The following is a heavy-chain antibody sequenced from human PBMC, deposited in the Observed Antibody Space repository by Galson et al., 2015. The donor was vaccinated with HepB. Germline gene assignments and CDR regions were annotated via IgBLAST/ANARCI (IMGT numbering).Heavy chain of an antibody. Sequence: QSGAEVKKPGESLRISCKGSGYSFTSYWISWVRQMPGKGLEWMGRNDPSDSYTNYSPSFQGHVTISADKSISTAYLQWSSLKASDTAMYYCARPLVPTATGIGNDAADVWGQGTTVPVSS. CDR1: GYSFTSYW. V-gene: IGHV5-10-1*01. J-gene: IGHJ6*02. D-gene: IGHD1-1*01. CDR3: ARPLVPTATGIGNDAADV. CDR2: NDPSDSYT.